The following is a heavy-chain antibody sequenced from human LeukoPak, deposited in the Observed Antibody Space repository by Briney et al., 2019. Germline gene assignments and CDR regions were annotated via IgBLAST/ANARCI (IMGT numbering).Heavy chain of an antibody. V-gene: IGHV3-20*04. Sequence: GGTLRLSCAASGFTFSSYGMSWVRQAPGKGLEWVSGINWNGGSTGYADSVKGRFTISRDNAKNSLYLQMNSLRAEDTALYYCARAPDYYYDSSGYIVYWGQGTLVTVSS. CDR2: INWNGGST. CDR3: ARAPDYYYDSSGYIVY. CDR1: GFTFSSYG. D-gene: IGHD3-22*01. J-gene: IGHJ4*02.